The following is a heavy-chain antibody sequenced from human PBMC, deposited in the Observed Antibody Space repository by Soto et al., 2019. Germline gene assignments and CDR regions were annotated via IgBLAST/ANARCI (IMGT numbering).Heavy chain of an antibody. V-gene: IGHV3-23*01. CDR3: ASSKAGTTLLANY. D-gene: IGHD1-7*01. J-gene: IGHJ4*02. CDR2: ISGSGGST. CDR1: GFTFSSYA. Sequence: EVQLLESGGGLVQPGGSLRLSCAASGFTFSSYAMSWVRQAPGKGLEWVSAISGSGGSTYYADSVKGRFTISRDNSKNTLYLQMNSLRAEDTAVYYCASSKAGTTLLANYWGQGTLVTVSS.